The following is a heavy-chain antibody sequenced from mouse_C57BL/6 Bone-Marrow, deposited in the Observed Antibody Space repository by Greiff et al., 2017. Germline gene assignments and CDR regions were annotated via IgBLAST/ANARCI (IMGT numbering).Heavy chain of an antibody. CDR1: GYSITSGYY. CDR2: ISYDGSN. Sequence: EVQLVESGPGLVKPSQSLSLTCSVTGYSITSGYYWNWIRQFPGNKLEWMGYISYDGSNNYNPSLKNRISITRDTSKNQFFLKLNSVTTEDTATYYCARDRGRNAMDYWGQGTSVTVSS. V-gene: IGHV3-6*01. J-gene: IGHJ4*01. CDR3: ARDRGRNAMDY. D-gene: IGHD1-1*01.